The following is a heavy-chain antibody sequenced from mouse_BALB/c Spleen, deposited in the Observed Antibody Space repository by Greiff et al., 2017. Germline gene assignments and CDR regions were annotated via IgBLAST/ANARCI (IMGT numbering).Heavy chain of an antibody. CDR3: AREEVTGSPFAY. V-gene: IGHV5-4*02. Sequence: EVKLMESGGGLVKPGGSLKLSCAASGFTFSDYYMYWVRQTPEKRLEWVATISDGGSYTYYPDSVKGRFTISRDNAKNNLYLQMSSLKSEDTAMYYCAREEVTGSPFAYWGQGTLVTVSA. CDR2: ISDGGSYT. CDR1: GFTFSDYY. J-gene: IGHJ3*01. D-gene: IGHD4-1*01.